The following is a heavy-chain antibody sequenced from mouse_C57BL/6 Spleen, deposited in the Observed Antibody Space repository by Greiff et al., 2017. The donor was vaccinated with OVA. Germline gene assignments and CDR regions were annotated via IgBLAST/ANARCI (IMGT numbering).Heavy chain of an antibody. V-gene: IGHV1-82*01. CDR2: IYPGDGDT. CDR3: ARSPLSYGSIGNY. D-gene: IGHD1-1*01. Sequence: VQLQQSGPELVKPGASVKISCKASGYAFSSSWMNWVKQRPGKGLEWIGRIYPGDGDTNYNGKFKGKATLTADKSSSTAYMQLSSLTSEDSAVYFCARSPLSYGSIGNYWGQGTTLTVSS. J-gene: IGHJ2*01. CDR1: GYAFSSSW.